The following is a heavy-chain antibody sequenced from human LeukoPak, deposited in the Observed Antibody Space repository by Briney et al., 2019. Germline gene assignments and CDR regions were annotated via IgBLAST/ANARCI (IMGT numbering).Heavy chain of an antibody. V-gene: IGHV4-59*01. CDR3: ARANGSSWDYYYYYMDV. J-gene: IGHJ6*03. D-gene: IGHD6-13*01. CDR1: GGSISSYY. Sequence: SETLSLTCTVSGGSISSYYWSWIRQPPGKGLEWIGYIYYSGSTNYNPSLKSRVTISVDTSKNQFSLKLSSVTAADTAVYYCARANGSSWDYYYYYMDVWGKGTTVTVSS. CDR2: IYYSGST.